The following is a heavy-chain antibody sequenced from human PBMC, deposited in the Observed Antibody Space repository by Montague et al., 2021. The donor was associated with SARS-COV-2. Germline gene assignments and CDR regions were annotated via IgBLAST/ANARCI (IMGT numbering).Heavy chain of an antibody. D-gene: IGHD1-14*01. CDR1: GFTFSSYA. J-gene: IGHJ4*02. CDR3: AKDARFGINGTTEFDY. Sequence: SLRLSCAASGFTFSSYAMSWVRQAPGKGLEWVSTISSRGSYTYYADPVKGRFTISRDNARNTLYLEMNSLRAEDTAVYYCAKDARFGINGTTEFDYWGQGTLVTVSS. V-gene: IGHV3-23*01. CDR2: ISSRGSYT.